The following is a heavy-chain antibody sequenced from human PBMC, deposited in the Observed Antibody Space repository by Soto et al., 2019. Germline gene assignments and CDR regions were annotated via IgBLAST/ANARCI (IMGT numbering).Heavy chain of an antibody. D-gene: IGHD3-10*01. CDR1: GGTFSSYA. V-gene: IGHV1-69*13. Sequence: GASVKVSCKASGGTFSSYAISWVRQAPGQGLEWMGGIIPIFGTANYAQKFQGRVTITADESTSTAYMELSSLRSEDTAVYYCAGGSYSGLDYYYYGMDVWGQGTTVTVSS. CDR3: AGGSYSGLDYYYYGMDV. J-gene: IGHJ6*02. CDR2: IIPIFGTA.